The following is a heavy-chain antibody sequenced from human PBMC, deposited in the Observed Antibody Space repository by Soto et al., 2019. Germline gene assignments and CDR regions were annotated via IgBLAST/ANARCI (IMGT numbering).Heavy chain of an antibody. CDR2: ISGNTDIT. Sequence: GGSLRLSCATSGFTFSTCAMSWVRQAPGKGLEWVSAISGNTDITQYANSVKGRFTISRDNSKNMVYLQMSSLRAGDAAVYYCTHGYAQFFNSWGQGTLVTVSS. J-gene: IGHJ4*02. V-gene: IGHV3-23*01. D-gene: IGHD5-18*01. CDR1: GFTFSTCA. CDR3: THGYAQFFNS.